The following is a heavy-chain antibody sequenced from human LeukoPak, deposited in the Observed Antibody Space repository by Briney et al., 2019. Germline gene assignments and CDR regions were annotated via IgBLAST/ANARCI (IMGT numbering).Heavy chain of an antibody. CDR2: IYPGDSHT. D-gene: IGHD1-26*01. J-gene: IGHJ4*02. Sequence: GESLKISCKGSGYSFTSYWSGWVRQMPGKGLEWMVIIYPGDSHTRYSPSFQGQVTISADKSINTAYLQWSNLKASDTAMYYCARQSGATTDYFDYWGQGTLVTVSS. CDR3: ARQSGATTDYFDY. V-gene: IGHV5-51*01. CDR1: GYSFTSYW.